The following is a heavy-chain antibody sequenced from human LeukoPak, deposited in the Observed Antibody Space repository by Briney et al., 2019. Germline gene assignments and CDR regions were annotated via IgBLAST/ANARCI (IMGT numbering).Heavy chain of an antibody. V-gene: IGHV3-11*03. D-gene: IGHD2-21*02. CDR3: ARTAREADV. CDR2: ISRSSDKT. CDR1: GFTFSDYY. J-gene: IGHJ6*02. Sequence: GGSLRLSCAASGFTFSDYYMSWIRQAPGRGLEWLAYISRSSDKTYYADSVKGRFTISRDNAKNSLYLQMNSLRAEDTAVYYCARTAREADVRGQGTTVTVS.